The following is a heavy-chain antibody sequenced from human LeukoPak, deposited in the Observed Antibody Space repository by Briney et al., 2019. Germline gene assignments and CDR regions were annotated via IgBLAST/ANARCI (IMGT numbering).Heavy chain of an antibody. J-gene: IGHJ4*02. CDR3: ARVHYNTAMVDIDY. D-gene: IGHD5-18*01. V-gene: IGHV3-20*04. CDR1: GFTFDDYG. CDR2: INWSGSST. Sequence: GGSLRLSCAASGFTFDDYGMSWVRQAPGKGLEWVSGINWSGSSTGYADSVKGRFTISRDNAKNSLYLQMNSLRAEDTAVYYCARVHYNTAMVDIDYWGQGTLVTVSS.